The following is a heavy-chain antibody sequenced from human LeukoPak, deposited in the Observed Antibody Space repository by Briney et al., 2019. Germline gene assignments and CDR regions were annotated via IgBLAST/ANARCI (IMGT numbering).Heavy chain of an antibody. Sequence: PSVKLSCKASGYSLTRYNINWVRHATGQGLEWMGWMNPNSGNTAYAQKCEGRITMTTNTSINTAYMELSCLRSDDTALYYCARDHYATSDGSCGQGALVTVSS. CDR3: ARDHYATSDGS. D-gene: IGHD5-24*01. J-gene: IGHJ5*02. V-gene: IGHV1-8*01. CDR1: GYSLTRYN. CDR2: MNPNSGNT.